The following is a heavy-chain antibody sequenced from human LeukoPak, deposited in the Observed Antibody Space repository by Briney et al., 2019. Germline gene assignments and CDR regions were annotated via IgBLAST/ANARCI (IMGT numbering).Heavy chain of an antibody. J-gene: IGHJ6*04. D-gene: IGHD3-10*01. V-gene: IGHV3-49*04. CDR1: GFTSGDYA. Sequence: SLRLSCTASGFTSGDYAMSWVRLDPGKGLEWVGFIRSKAYGGTTEYGASVKGRFTISRDDSKSIAYLQMNSLKTEDTAVYYCTRGTRGGITMVRGVISPVRYYYGMDVWGKGTTVSVSS. CDR2: IRSKAYGGTT. CDR3: TRGTRGGITMVRGVISPVRYYYGMDV.